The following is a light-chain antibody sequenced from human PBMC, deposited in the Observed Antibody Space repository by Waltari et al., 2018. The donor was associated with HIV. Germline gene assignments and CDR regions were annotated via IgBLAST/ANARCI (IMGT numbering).Light chain of an antibody. CDR2: GKS. J-gene: IGLJ2*01. Sequence: SSELTQDPAVSVALGQTVRITCQGDSLRSYYASRYQQKPGQAPVLVIYGKSNRPSWILYRFACSSSGNTASLTITGAQAEDEADYYCSTRYSSGSHQVFGGGTKLTVL. V-gene: IGLV3-19*01. CDR1: SLRSYY. CDR3: STRYSSGSHQV.